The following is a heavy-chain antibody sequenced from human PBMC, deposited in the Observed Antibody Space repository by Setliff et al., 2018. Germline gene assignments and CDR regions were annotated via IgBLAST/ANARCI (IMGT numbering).Heavy chain of an antibody. J-gene: IGHJ4*02. CDR3: ARSSGPRVVLAADFDY. Sequence: ASVKVSCKTSGYNFITTGISWVRQAPGQGFEWMGWISPYNGDANYAQKFQGRVTMTTDTSTGTVYMELKNLRSDDTAVYYCARSSGPRVVLAADFDYWGQGTLVTVSS. V-gene: IGHV1-18*01. CDR1: GYNFITTG. CDR2: ISPYNGDA. D-gene: IGHD5-12*01.